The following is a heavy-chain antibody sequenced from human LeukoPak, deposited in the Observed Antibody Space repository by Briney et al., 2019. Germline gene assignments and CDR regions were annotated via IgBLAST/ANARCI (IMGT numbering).Heavy chain of an antibody. CDR1: GGSVSSGSYY. J-gene: IGHJ4*02. V-gene: IGHV4-61*01. CDR3: ARDDGGNPLGPFDY. CDR2: IYYSGST. Sequence: SETQSLTCTVSGGSVSSGSYYWSWIRQPPGKGLEWIGYIYYSGSTNYNPSLKSRVTISVDTSENQFSLKLSSVTAADTAVYYCARDDGGNPLGPFDYWGQGTLVTVSS. D-gene: IGHD4-23*01.